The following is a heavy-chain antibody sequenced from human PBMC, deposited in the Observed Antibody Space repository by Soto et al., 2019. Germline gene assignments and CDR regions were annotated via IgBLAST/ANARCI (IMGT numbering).Heavy chain of an antibody. CDR1: GGSFSGYY. Sequence: SETLSLTCAVYGGSFSGYYWSWIRQPPGKGLEWIGEINHSGSTNYNPSLKSRVTISVDTSKNQFSLKLSSVTAADTAVYYCARIPIVVVPAAMGIFDYWGQGTLVT. CDR2: INHSGST. V-gene: IGHV4-34*01. J-gene: IGHJ4*02. CDR3: ARIPIVVVPAAMGIFDY. D-gene: IGHD2-2*01.